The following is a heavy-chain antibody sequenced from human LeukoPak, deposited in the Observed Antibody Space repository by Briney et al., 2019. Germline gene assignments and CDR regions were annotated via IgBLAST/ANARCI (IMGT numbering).Heavy chain of an antibody. CDR2: IWYDGSNK. V-gene: IGHV3-33*06. D-gene: IGHD5-18*01. CDR3: AKAYWEDTAMEDYFDY. CDR1: GFTFSSYG. Sequence: PGGSLRLSCAASGFTFSSYGMHWVRQAPGKGLEWVAVIWYDGSNKYYADSVKGRFTISRDNSKNTLYLQMNSLRVEDTAVYYCAKAYWEDTAMEDYFDYWGQGTLVTVSS. J-gene: IGHJ4*02.